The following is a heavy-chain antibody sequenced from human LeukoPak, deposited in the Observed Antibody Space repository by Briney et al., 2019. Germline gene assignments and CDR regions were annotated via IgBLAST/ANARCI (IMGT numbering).Heavy chain of an antibody. CDR2: ISSNGGST. D-gene: IGHD6-6*01. J-gene: IGHJ6*03. V-gene: IGHV3-64*01. CDR3: ARVALVGYYYYHMDV. CDR1: GFTFSSYA. Sequence: GGSLRLSCAASGFTFSSYAMHWVRQAPGKGLEYVSAISSNGGSTYYANSVKGRFTISRDNSKNTLYLQMGSLRAEDMAVYYCARVALVGYYYYHMDVWGKGTTVTVSS.